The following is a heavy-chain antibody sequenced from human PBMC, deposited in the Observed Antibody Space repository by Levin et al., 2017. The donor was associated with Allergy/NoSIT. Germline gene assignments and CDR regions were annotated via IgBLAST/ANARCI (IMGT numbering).Heavy chain of an antibody. CDR3: AKARWELFTPDALDI. CDR2: VSHDANNK. D-gene: IGHD4-23*01. J-gene: IGHJ3*02. V-gene: IGHV3-30*18. CDR1: GFAFNTFG. Sequence: PGGSLRLSCAASGFAFNTFGMHWVRQVPGKGLEWVAVVSHDANNKYYADSVKGRFTVSRDAAKNTVSLQMNSLRSEDTAVYFCAKARWELFTPDALDIWGQGTMVGVSS.